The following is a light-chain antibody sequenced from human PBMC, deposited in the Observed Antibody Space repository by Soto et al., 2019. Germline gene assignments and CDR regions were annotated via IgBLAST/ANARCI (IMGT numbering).Light chain of an antibody. CDR3: QQRSNWLFT. J-gene: IGKJ3*01. V-gene: IGKV3-11*01. CDR2: GAS. Sequence: EIVMTQSPATLSVSPGERATLSCRASQSVRSNLVWFQQKPGQPPRLLIYGASTRATGIPARFSGSGSGTDFTLTISSLEPEDFAVYYCQQRSNWLFTFGPGNKVDIK. CDR1: QSVRSN.